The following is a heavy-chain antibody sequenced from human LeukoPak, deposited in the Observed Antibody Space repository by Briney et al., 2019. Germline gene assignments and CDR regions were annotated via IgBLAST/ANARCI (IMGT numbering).Heavy chain of an antibody. CDR3: ARDHFFFDY. J-gene: IGHJ4*02. Sequence: PSETLSLTCAVYGGSFSGYYWSWIRQPPGKGLEWIGQINHSGSTYYNPSLKSRVTISVDTSKNQFSLKLSSVTAADTAVYYCARDHFFFDYWGQGTLVTVSS. V-gene: IGHV4-34*01. CDR1: GGSFSGYY. D-gene: IGHD2/OR15-2a*01. CDR2: INHSGST.